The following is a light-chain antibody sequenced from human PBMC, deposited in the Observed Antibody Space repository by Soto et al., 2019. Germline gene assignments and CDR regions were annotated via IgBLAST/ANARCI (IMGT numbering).Light chain of an antibody. CDR3: SSYTSTNTLYV. Sequence: QSALTQPASVSGSPGQSITISCTGANSDIGDWNYVSWYQQYPGKAPKLIIYEVSNLPSGVSNRFSGSKFGDTASLTISGLHAEDEADYYCSSYTSTNTLYVFGTGTQLTVL. V-gene: IGLV2-14*01. CDR1: NSDIGDWNY. CDR2: EVS. J-gene: IGLJ1*01.